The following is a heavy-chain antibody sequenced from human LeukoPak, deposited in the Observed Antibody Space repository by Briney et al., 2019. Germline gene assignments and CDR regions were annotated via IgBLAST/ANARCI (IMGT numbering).Heavy chain of an antibody. CDR1: GFSITDHY. J-gene: IGHJ4*02. V-gene: IGHV3-72*01. Sequence: GGSLRLSRAASGFSITDHYMDWVSQAPGKGLEWVGRTRNKPNGYTTDYGTSVKGRFTVSRDDSENSLYLQMNSLKTEDTAVYYCTRVRRGDYFDYWGQGTLVTVSS. CDR3: TRVRRGDYFDY. CDR2: TRNKPNGYTT. D-gene: IGHD4-17*01.